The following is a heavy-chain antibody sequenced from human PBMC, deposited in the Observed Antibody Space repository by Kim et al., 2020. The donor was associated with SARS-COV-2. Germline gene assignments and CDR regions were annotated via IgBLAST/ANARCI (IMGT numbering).Heavy chain of an antibody. Sequence: SETLSLTCAVYGGSFSGYYWSWIRQPPGKGLEWIGEINHSGSTNYNPSLKSRVTISVDTSKNQFSLKLSSVTAADTAVYYCAREGLLWFGESLDAFDIWGQGTMVTVSS. CDR2: INHSGST. V-gene: IGHV4-34*01. D-gene: IGHD3-10*01. CDR3: AREGLLWFGESLDAFDI. CDR1: GGSFSGYY. J-gene: IGHJ3*02.